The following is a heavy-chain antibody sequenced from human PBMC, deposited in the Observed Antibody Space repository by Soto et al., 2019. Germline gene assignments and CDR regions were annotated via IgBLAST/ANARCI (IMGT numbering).Heavy chain of an antibody. Sequence: QVQLVESGGGVVQPGRSLRLSCAASGFTFSSYGMHWVRQAPGKGLEWVAVISYDGSNKYYADSVKGRFTISRDNSKNXPYLQMNSLRAEDTAVYYCAKRIAAAGYYYYYGMDVWGQGTTVTVSS. J-gene: IGHJ6*02. CDR2: ISYDGSNK. V-gene: IGHV3-30*18. D-gene: IGHD6-13*01. CDR3: AKRIAAAGYYYYYGMDV. CDR1: GFTFSSYG.